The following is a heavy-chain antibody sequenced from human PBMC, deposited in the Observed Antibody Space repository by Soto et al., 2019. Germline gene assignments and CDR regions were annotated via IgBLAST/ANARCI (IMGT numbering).Heavy chain of an antibody. CDR1: GYTFTSYA. Sequence: QVQLVQSGAEVKKPGASVKVSCKASGYTFTSYAMHWVRQAPEQRLEWMGWINAGNGNTKYSQKFQGRVTITRDTSASTAYMELSSLRSEDTAVYYCARDPSYWVAVAGPLDYWGQGTLVTVSS. J-gene: IGHJ4*02. V-gene: IGHV1-3*01. D-gene: IGHD6-19*01. CDR2: INAGNGNT. CDR3: ARDPSYWVAVAGPLDY.